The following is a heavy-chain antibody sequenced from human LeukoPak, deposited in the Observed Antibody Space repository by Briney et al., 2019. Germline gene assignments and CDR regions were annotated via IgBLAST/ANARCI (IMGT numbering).Heavy chain of an antibody. CDR1: GGSISSYY. J-gene: IGHJ6*02. CDR2: IYYSGST. CDR3: ARGSNDFWSGYYTVGVNYYGMDV. D-gene: IGHD3-3*01. Sequence: SETLSLTCTVSGGSISSYYWSWIRQPPGKGLEWIGYIYYSGSTNYNPSLKSRVTISVDTSKHQFSLKLSSVTAADTAVYYCARGSNDFWSGYYTVGVNYYGMDVWGQGTTVTVSS. V-gene: IGHV4-59*08.